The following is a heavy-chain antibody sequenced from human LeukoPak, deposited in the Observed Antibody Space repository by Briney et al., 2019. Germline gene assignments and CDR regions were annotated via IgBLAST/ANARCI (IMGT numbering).Heavy chain of an antibody. CDR1: GFTFDDYA. D-gene: IGHD6-19*01. CDR3: ARGSGWFYFDY. J-gene: IGHJ4*02. V-gene: IGHV3-9*01. Sequence: PGGSLRLSCAASGFTFDDYAMHWVRQAPGKGLEWVSGISWNSGSTSYADSVKGRFTISRDNAKNTLYLQMNSLRAEDTAVYYCARGSGWFYFDYWGQGTLVTVSS. CDR2: ISWNSGST.